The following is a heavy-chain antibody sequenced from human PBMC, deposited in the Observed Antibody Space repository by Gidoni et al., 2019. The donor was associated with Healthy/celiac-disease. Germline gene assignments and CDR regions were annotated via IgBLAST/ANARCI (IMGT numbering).Heavy chain of an antibody. V-gene: IGHV3-23*01. D-gene: IGHD6-19*01. Sequence: EVQLLESGGGFVQPGGDLRLSGSAPGFTFSRYAISWVRQAPGKGLEWVSAISGSGGSTYYADSVKGRFTISRDNSKNTLYLQMNSLRAEDTAVYYCAKDLPPGIAVAGYFDYRGQGTLVTVSS. CDR2: ISGSGGST. CDR3: AKDLPPGIAVAGYFDY. J-gene: IGHJ4*02. CDR1: GFTFSRYA.